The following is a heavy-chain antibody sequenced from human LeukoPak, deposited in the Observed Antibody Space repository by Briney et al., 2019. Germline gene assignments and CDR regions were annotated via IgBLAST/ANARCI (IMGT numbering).Heavy chain of an antibody. D-gene: IGHD1-26*01. Sequence: ALVKVSCKASGYSLKNYGISWVRQAPGQGLEWMGWISGYNGNTNYAQKLQGRVTMTTDTSTSTAYMELRSLRSDDTAIYYCARNVGSYYSPGAFDIWGQGTMVTVSS. CDR1: GYSLKNYG. CDR2: ISGYNGNT. J-gene: IGHJ3*02. CDR3: ARNVGSYYSPGAFDI. V-gene: IGHV1-18*01.